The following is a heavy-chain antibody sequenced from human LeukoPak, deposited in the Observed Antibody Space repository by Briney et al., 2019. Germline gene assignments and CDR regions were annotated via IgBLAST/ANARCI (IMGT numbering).Heavy chain of an antibody. Sequence: PSETLSLTCTVSGGSISSYYWSWIRQPPGKGLEWLGYIYYSGSTNYNPSLKSRVTISVDTSKNQFSLKLSSVTAADTAVYYCARVDYYDISFDYWGQGTLVTVSS. CDR3: ARVDYYDISFDY. J-gene: IGHJ4*02. D-gene: IGHD3-22*01. V-gene: IGHV4-59*01. CDR2: IYYSGST. CDR1: GGSISSYY.